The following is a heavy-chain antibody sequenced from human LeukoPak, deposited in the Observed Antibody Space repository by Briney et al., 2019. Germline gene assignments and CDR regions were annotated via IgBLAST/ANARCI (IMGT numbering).Heavy chain of an antibody. J-gene: IGHJ4*02. CDR3: ARDVEQQLVRAVDY. Sequence: ASVKVSCKASGYTFTSYGISWVRQAPGQGLEWMGWISAYNGNTNYAQKLQGRVTMTTDTSTSTTYMELRSLRSDDTAVYYCARDVEQQLVRAVDYWGQGTLVTVSS. CDR2: ISAYNGNT. V-gene: IGHV1-18*01. CDR1: GYTFTSYG. D-gene: IGHD6-13*01.